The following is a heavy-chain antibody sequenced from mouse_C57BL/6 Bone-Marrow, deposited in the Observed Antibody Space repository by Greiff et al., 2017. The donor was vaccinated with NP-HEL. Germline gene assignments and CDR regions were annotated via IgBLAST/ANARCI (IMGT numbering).Heavy chain of an antibody. CDR3: ASLSYYDDGGGAGYAMDY. Sequence: EVQVVESGGDLVKPGGSLKLSCAASGFTFSSYSMSWVRQTPDKRLEWVATISSGGSYTYYPDSVQGRFTIHRANAKNTLYLQMSSLKSEDTAMYYCASLSYYDDGGGAGYAMDYWGQGTSVTVSS. CDR2: ISSGGSYT. CDR1: GFTFSSYS. J-gene: IGHJ4*01. D-gene: IGHD2-4*01. V-gene: IGHV5-6*01.